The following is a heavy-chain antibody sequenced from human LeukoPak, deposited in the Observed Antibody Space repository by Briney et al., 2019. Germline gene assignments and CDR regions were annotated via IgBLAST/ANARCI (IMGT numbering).Heavy chain of an antibody. D-gene: IGHD3-3*01. CDR3: AREPWSANYYYGMDV. Sequence: GGSLRLSCAASGFTFSDYYMTWIRQAPGKGLEWVSYISSSGTAVYYPDSMKGRFTISRDNAKNSLYLQMSSLRAEDTAVYYCAREPWSANYYYGMDVWGQGTTVIVS. J-gene: IGHJ6*02. V-gene: IGHV3-11*01. CDR2: ISSSGTAV. CDR1: GFTFSDYY.